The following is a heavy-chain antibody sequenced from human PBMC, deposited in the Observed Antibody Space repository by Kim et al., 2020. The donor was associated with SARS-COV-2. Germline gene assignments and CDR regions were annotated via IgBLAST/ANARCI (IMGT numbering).Heavy chain of an antibody. CDR2: ISAYNGNT. CDR1: GYTFTSYG. J-gene: IGHJ6*02. CDR3: ARTDYYGSGSPNHYYYYGMDV. D-gene: IGHD3-10*01. V-gene: IGHV1-18*01. Sequence: ASVKVSCKASGYTFTSYGISWVRQAPGQGLEWMGWISAYNGNTNYAQKLQGRVTMTTDTSTSTAYMELRSLRSDDTAVYYCARTDYYGSGSPNHYYYYGMDVWGQGTTVTVSS.